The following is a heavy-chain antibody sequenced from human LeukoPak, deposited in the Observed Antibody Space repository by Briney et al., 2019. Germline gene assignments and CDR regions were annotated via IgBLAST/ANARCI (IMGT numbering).Heavy chain of an antibody. Sequence: ASVKVSCKASGYTFTSYDINWVRQATGQGLEWMGWMNPNSGNTGFAQKFQGRVTITRNTSRSTAYMELSSLSSEDTAVYYCARDGYGSGKGFIDYWGQGTLVTVSS. D-gene: IGHD3-10*01. CDR3: ARDGYGSGKGFIDY. CDR2: MNPNSGNT. CDR1: GYTFTSYD. V-gene: IGHV1-8*02. J-gene: IGHJ4*02.